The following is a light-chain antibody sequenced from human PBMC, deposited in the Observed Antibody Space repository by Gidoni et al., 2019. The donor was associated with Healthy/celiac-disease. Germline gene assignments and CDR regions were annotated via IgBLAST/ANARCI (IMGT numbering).Light chain of an antibody. CDR2: AAS. J-gene: IGKJ4*01. V-gene: IGKV1-39*01. CDR3: QQSYSTPLT. Sequence: DIQMPQSPSSLSASVGDRVTITCRASQSISSYLNWYQQKPGNATKLLIYAASSLQSGVPSRFSGSGSGTDVTLTISSLQPEDVATYYCQQSYSTPLTFGGGTKVEIK. CDR1: QSISSY.